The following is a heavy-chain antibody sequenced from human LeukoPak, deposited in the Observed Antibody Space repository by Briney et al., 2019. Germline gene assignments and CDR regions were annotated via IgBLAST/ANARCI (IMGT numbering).Heavy chain of an antibody. V-gene: IGHV1-46*01. J-gene: IGHJ3*02. Sequence: ASVKVSCKASGYSLTNYYMHWVRQAPGQGLEWMGIISPTGGSTSYAQKFQGRVTMTRDTSTGTVYMELSSLRSEDTAMYYCARAFSVSAGFDIWGQGTMVTVSS. CDR3: ARAFSVSAGFDI. CDR1: GYSLTNYY. CDR2: ISPTGGST. D-gene: IGHD2-15*01.